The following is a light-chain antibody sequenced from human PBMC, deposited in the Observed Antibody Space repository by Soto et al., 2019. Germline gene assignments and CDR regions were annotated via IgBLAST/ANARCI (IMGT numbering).Light chain of an antibody. Sequence: EIVLTQSPGTLSLSPGERATLSCWASQSISSNYLAWYQQKPGQPPRLLISGSSIRASCIPKRFSGSASGTNFTLTISSLEPEDFAVFYCQQYGSSPFTFGPGTKVDFK. V-gene: IGKV3-20*01. CDR1: QSISSNY. CDR3: QQYGSSPFT. J-gene: IGKJ3*01. CDR2: GSS.